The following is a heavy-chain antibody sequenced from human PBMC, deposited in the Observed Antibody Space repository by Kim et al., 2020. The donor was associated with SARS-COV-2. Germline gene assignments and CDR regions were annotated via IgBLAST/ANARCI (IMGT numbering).Heavy chain of an antibody. CDR2: IIPILGIA. CDR3: ASSPPEWEPTVDY. Sequence: SVKVSCKASGGTFSSYAISWVRQAPGQGLEWMGRIIPILGIANYAQKFQGRVTITADKSTSTAYMELSSLRSEDTAVYYCASSPPEWEPTVDYWGQGTLVTVSS. J-gene: IGHJ4*02. D-gene: IGHD1-26*01. V-gene: IGHV1-69*04. CDR1: GGTFSSYA.